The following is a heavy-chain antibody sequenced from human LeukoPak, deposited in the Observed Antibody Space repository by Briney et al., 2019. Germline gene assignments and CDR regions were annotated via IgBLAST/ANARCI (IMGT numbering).Heavy chain of an antibody. V-gene: IGHV3-66*01. J-gene: IGHJ3*02. D-gene: IGHD3-3*01. Sequence: QTGGSLRLSCAASGFTFDDYAMHWVRQAPGKGLEWVSVIYSGGSTYYADSVKGRFTISRDNSKNTLYLQMNSLRAEDTAVYYCARDWSVFGVVNAFDIWGQGTMVTVSS. CDR1: GFTFDDYA. CDR2: IYSGGST. CDR3: ARDWSVFGVVNAFDI.